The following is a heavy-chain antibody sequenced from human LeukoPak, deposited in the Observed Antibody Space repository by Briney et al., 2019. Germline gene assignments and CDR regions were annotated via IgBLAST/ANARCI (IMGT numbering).Heavy chain of an antibody. CDR3: ARDRKAAGDYVRAFAY. V-gene: IGHV1-2*06. CDR1: GGTFSSYA. J-gene: IGHJ4*02. D-gene: IGHD4-17*01. CDR2: INPNSGGT. Sequence: ASVKVSCKASGGTFSSYAISWVRQAPGQGLEWMGRINPNSGGTNYAQKFQGRVTMTRDTSISTAYMELSRLRSDDTAVYYCARDRKAAGDYVRAFAYWCQGTLVTVSS.